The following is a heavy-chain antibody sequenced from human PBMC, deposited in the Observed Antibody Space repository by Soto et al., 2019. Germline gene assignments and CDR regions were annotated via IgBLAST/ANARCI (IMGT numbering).Heavy chain of an antibody. D-gene: IGHD6-25*01. CDR2: IWYDGSNK. V-gene: IGHV3-33*01. CDR1: GFTFSSYG. Sequence: GSLRLSCAASGFTFSSYGMHWVRQAPGKGLEWVAVIWYDGSNKYYADSVKGRFTISRDNSKNTLYLQMNSLRAEDTAVYYCAREAAADNYYYYGMDVWGQGTTVTVSS. J-gene: IGHJ6*02. CDR3: AREAAADNYYYYGMDV.